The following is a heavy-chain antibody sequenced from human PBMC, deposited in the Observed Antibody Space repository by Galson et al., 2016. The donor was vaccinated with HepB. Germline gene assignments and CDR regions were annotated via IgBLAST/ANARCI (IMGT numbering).Heavy chain of an antibody. J-gene: IGHJ3*02. V-gene: IGHV3-30*19. CDR2: ISFDGSNQ. CDR1: GFSFSTYD. Sequence: SLRLSCAASGFSFSTYDMYWVRQAPGKGLEWVAAISFDGSNQFYPDPVKGRFTISRDNSKNTLYLQMSSLRVEDTAIYYCARVVGNYHDAFDIWGRGTMVTVSS. CDR3: ARVVGNYHDAFDI. D-gene: IGHD1-7*01.